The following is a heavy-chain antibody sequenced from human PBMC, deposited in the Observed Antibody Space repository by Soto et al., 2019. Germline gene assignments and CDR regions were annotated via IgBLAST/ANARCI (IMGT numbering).Heavy chain of an antibody. V-gene: IGHV3-74*03. CDR1: GFTFSSYW. J-gene: IGHJ4*02. CDR2: INSDESIT. CDR3: AGDRGPRSDYYDRSGYYPFAY. Sequence: GGSLRLSCAASGFTFSSYWMHWVRQAPGKGLVWVSYINSDESITKYADSVKGRFTISRDNSKNTLYLQLNGLSAEDTALYHCAGDRGPRSDYYDRSGYYPFAYWGQGIPVTVSS. D-gene: IGHD3-22*01.